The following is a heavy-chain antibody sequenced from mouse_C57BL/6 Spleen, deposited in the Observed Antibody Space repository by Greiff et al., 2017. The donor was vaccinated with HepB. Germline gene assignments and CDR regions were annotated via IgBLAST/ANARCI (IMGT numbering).Heavy chain of an antibody. CDR1: GFTFSDYG. CDR3: ARTFHYAMDY. CDR2: ISSGSSTI. J-gene: IGHJ4*01. V-gene: IGHV5-17*01. Sequence: EVKVEESGGGLVKPGGSLKLSCAASGFTFSDYGMHWVRQAPEKGLEWVAYISSGSSTIYYADTVKGRFTISRDNAKNTLFLQMTSLRSEDTAMYYCARTFHYAMDYWGQGTSVTVSS.